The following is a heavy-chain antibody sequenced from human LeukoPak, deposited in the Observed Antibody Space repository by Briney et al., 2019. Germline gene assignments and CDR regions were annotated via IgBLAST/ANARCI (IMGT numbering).Heavy chain of an antibody. D-gene: IGHD3-22*01. V-gene: IGHV3-23*01. CDR1: GFTFSSYA. CDR2: ISGSGGST. Sequence: PGGSLRLSCAASGFTFSSYAMSWVRQAPGKGLEWVSAISGSGGSTYYADSVKGRFTISRDNSKNTLYLQMNSLRAEDTAVYYCAKGVGGTTMIVVVITTRYYYGIDVWGQGTPVTVSS. CDR3: AKGVGGTTMIVVVITTRYYYGIDV. J-gene: IGHJ6*02.